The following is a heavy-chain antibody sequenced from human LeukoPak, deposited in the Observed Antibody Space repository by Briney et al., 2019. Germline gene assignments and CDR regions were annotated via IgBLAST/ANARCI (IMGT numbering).Heavy chain of an antibody. V-gene: IGHV1-18*01. CDR2: ISAYNGNT. Sequence: GASVKVSCKASGYTFTSYGISWVRQAPGQGLEWMGWISAYNGNTNYAQKLQGRVTMTTDTSTSTAYMELRSLRSDDTAVYYCASGITGTTGSDYYYGMDVWGQGTTVTVSS. CDR3: ASGITGTTGSDYYYGMDV. J-gene: IGHJ6*02. CDR1: GYTFTSYG. D-gene: IGHD1-20*01.